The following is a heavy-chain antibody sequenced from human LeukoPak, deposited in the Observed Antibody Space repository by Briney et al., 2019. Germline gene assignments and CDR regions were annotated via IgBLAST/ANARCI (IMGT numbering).Heavy chain of an antibody. CDR3: ARGRGFGELFARGWFDP. CDR1: GYTFTSCD. V-gene: IGHV1-8*01. Sequence: ASVTVSCKASGYTFTSCDINWVRQATGPGLGWMGLVNHSSGNPGYVQKFQGRVTMTRNTSISTAYMELSSLRSEDTAVYYCARGRGFGELFARGWFDPWGQGTLVTVSS. CDR2: VNHSSGNP. D-gene: IGHD3-10*01. J-gene: IGHJ5*02.